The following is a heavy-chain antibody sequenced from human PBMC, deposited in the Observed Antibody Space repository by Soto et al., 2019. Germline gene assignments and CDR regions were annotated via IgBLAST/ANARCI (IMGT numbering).Heavy chain of an antibody. CDR2: INSNDGIT. CDR1: GYTFTGYY. CDR3: SRKRGDGYNHLDY. V-gene: IGHV1-46*03. J-gene: IGHJ4*02. Sequence: VSSVKFSCKASGYTFTGYYMHWVRQAPGQVLECMVLINSNDGITSYXXRFEGRVXXTRDTSTSTVXMELSXLRSEDTAVYYCSRKRGDGYNHLDYWVQGTLVTVSS. D-gene: IGHD5-12*01.